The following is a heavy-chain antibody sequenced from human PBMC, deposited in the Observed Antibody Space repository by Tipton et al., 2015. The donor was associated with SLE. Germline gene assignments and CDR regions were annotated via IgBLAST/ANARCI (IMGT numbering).Heavy chain of an antibody. Sequence: TLSLTCTVSGGSISSSSYYWGWIRQPPGKGLEWIGSIYYSGSTYYNPSLKSRVTISVDTSKNQFSLKLSPVTAADTAVYYCARLYDFWSGEVDAFDIWGQGTMVTVSS. D-gene: IGHD3-3*01. CDR1: GGSISSSSYY. CDR2: IYYSGST. CDR3: ARLYDFWSGEVDAFDI. V-gene: IGHV4-39*01. J-gene: IGHJ3*02.